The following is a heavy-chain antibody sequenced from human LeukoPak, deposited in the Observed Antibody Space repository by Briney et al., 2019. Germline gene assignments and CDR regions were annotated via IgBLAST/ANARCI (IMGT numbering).Heavy chain of an antibody. D-gene: IGHD6-13*01. CDR1: GGAFSGYY. CDR2: INHSGGT. J-gene: IGHJ6*03. V-gene: IGHV4-34*01. Sequence: PSQTLRLTCAVYGGAFSGYYCSWIRQPPGKGLGWSGEINHSGGTNYNPSLKSRVTISVDPSKNQFSLKLSSVTAADTAVYYCARVPGIAAAGSPYYYYYYMDVWGKGTTVTVSS. CDR3: ARVPGIAAAGSPYYYYYYMDV.